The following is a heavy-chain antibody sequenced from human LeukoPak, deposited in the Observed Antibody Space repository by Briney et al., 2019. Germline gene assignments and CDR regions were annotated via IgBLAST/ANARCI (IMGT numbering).Heavy chain of an antibody. J-gene: IGHJ4*02. CDR3: ASGTMVRGVITHFDY. V-gene: IGHV1-46*01. D-gene: IGHD3-10*01. Sequence: EASVKVSCKASGYTFTNYYMHWVRQAPGQGLEWMGIINPSGGSTSYAQKFQGRVTMTRDTSTSTVYMELSSLRSEDTAVYYCASGTMVRGVITHFDYWGQGTLVTVSS. CDR2: INPSGGST. CDR1: GYTFTNYY.